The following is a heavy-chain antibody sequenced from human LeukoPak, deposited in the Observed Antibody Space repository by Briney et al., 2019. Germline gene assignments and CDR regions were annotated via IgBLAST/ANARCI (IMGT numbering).Heavy chain of an antibody. CDR2: ISGSGGST. CDR1: GFTFSNYA. V-gene: IGHV3-23*01. D-gene: IGHD3-22*01. J-gene: IGHJ4*02. CDR3: AKGAGSSGYHPYS. Sequence: QSGGSLRLSCSASGFTFSNYAMSWVRQAPGKGLEWVSAISGSGGSTYYADSVKGRFTISRDLSKNTLYLQMNSLRAEDTAIYYCAKGAGSSGYHPYSWGQGTLVTVSS.